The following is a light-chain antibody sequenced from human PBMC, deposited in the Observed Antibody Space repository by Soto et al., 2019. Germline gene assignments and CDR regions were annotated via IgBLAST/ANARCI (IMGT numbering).Light chain of an antibody. CDR1: QSVSSTY. V-gene: IGKV3-20*01. Sequence: EIVLTQSPGTLSLSPGERATLSCRASQSVSSTYLAWYQQKPGQAPRLLIYGASSRATGIPDRFSGGGSGTDFTLTISRLEPEDFAVYYCQEYGSSRTFGQGTKVEIQ. CDR3: QEYGSSRT. CDR2: GAS. J-gene: IGKJ1*01.